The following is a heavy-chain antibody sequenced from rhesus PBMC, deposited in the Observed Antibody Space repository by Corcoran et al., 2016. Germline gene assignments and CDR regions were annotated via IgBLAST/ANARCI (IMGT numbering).Heavy chain of an antibody. D-gene: IGHD1-38*01. V-gene: IGHV4S10*01. J-gene: IGHJ4*01. CDR3: ARELTWFFDY. CDR2: IYGSSTST. Sequence: QVQLQESGPGVVKPSETLSLTCAVSGGSISDSYRWSWIRQPPGKGLEWIGYIYGSSTSTNYNPSLNSRVTISKDTSKNQFSLKLSSVTAADTAVYYCARELTWFFDYWGQGVLVTVSS. CDR1: GGSISDSYR.